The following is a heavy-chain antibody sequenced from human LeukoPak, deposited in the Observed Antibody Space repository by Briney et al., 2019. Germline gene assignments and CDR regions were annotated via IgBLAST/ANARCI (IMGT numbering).Heavy chain of an antibody. CDR2: IYYSGST. Sequence: SETLSLTCTVSGGSISSGGYYWSWIRQHPGKGLEWIGYIYYSGSTYYNPSLKSRVTISVDTSKNQFSLELSSVTAADTAVYYCARLHYYDSSGYYPDLDYWGQGTLVTVSS. CDR1: GGSISSGGYY. CDR3: ARLHYYDSSGYYPDLDY. J-gene: IGHJ4*02. D-gene: IGHD3-22*01. V-gene: IGHV4-31*03.